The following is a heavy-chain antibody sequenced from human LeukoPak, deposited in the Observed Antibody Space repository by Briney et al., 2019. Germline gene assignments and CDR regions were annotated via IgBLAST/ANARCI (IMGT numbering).Heavy chain of an antibody. Sequence: SVTVSCKASGATFSRSAVAWVRQAPGQGLEWMGGTIPILGTPNYPQKFQGRVTIAADESTNTAYMELTNLSSDDTAVYFCARPTDGYNYGPLEYWGRGTLVTVSS. D-gene: IGHD5-24*01. J-gene: IGHJ4*02. V-gene: IGHV1-69*13. CDR1: GATFSRSA. CDR3: ARPTDGYNYGPLEY. CDR2: TIPILGTP.